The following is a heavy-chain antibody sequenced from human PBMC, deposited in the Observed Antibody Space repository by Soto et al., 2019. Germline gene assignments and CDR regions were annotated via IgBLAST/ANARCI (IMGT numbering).Heavy chain of an antibody. CDR1: GGSIYSGGDY. V-gene: IGHV4-31*02. D-gene: IGHD5-12*01. CDR2: IYDSGST. CDR3: ARGGLDGYHEDWFAP. J-gene: IGHJ5*02. Sequence: SITWTVSGGSIYSGGDYWSLIRQHPGKGLEWIGYIYDSGSTYYNPSLKSRVTISVDTSKNQFSLKLSSVTAADTAVYYCARGGLDGYHEDWFAPWGKGTLVPVSS.